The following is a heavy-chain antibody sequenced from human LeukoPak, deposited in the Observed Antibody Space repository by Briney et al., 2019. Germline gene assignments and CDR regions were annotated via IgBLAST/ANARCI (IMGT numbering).Heavy chain of an antibody. J-gene: IGHJ5*02. D-gene: IGHD3-22*01. CDR2: IHPDGSVT. Sequence: GGSLRLSCAASGFTFSTYWMHWVRLPPGKGLVWVSRIHPDGSVTTYGDSVKGRFTISRDNAKNTLNLQMNSLRAEDTAVYYCARDLGQYYDTSDNWFDPWGQGTLVTVSS. CDR3: ARDLGQYYDTSDNWFDP. CDR1: GFTFSTYW. V-gene: IGHV3-74*01.